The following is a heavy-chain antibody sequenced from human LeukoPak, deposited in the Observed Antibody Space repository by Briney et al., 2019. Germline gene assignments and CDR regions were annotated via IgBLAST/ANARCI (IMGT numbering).Heavy chain of an antibody. Sequence: SETLSLTCTVSGGSISSYYWSWIRQPAGKGLEWIGRIYTSGSTNYNPSLKSRVTMSVDTSKNQFSLKLSSVTAADTAVYYCARREGGTAAGIGTFDYWGQGTLVTVSS. CDR1: GGSISSYY. D-gene: IGHD6-25*01. CDR2: IYTSGST. V-gene: IGHV4-4*07. CDR3: ARREGGTAAGIGTFDY. J-gene: IGHJ4*02.